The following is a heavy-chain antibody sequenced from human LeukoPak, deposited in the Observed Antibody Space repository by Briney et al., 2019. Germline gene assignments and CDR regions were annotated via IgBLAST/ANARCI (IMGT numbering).Heavy chain of an antibody. Sequence: GGSLTLSCAASGFPFSSYLMHWAPDAPGKGLEGVAFLWYDESKSSHADSVKGRFTLSRDNSKNTLYLQMDSLRAEDTAVEYCARDAGERWAVDFDYWGQGTLVTVSS. D-gene: IGHD4-23*01. CDR1: GFPFSSYL. V-gene: IGHV3-33*01. CDR3: ARDAGERWAVDFDY. J-gene: IGHJ4*02. CDR2: LWYDESKS.